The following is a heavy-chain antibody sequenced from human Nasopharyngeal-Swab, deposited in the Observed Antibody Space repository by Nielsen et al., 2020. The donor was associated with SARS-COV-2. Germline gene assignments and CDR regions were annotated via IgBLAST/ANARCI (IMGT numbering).Heavy chain of an antibody. D-gene: IGHD5-12*01. V-gene: IGHV3-74*01. CDR3: ARDNSGYDTYFDY. CDR2: INSDGSST. Sequence: WIRQPPGKGLVWVSRINSDGSSTSYADSVKGRFTISRDNAKNTPYLQMNSLRAEDTAVYYCARDNSGYDTYFDYWGQGTLVTVSS. J-gene: IGHJ4*02.